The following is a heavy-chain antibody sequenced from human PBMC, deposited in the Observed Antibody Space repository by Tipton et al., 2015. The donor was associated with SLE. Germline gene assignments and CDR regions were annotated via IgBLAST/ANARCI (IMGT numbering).Heavy chain of an antibody. Sequence: TLSLTCTVSGGSIGGYYWSWIRQHPGKGLEWIGYIYYSGSTYYNPSLKSRVTISVDTSKNQFSLKLSSVTAADTAVYYCARDVGYDSSGYYHRYFDYWGQGTLVTVSS. CDR3: ARDVGYDSSGYYHRYFDY. CDR1: GGSIGGYY. CDR2: IYYSGST. V-gene: IGHV4-31*03. D-gene: IGHD3-22*01. J-gene: IGHJ4*02.